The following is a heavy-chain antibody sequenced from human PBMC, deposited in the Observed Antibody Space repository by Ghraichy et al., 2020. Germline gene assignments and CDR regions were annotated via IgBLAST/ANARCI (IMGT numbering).Heavy chain of an antibody. D-gene: IGHD3-3*01. V-gene: IGHV3-48*02. CDR3: ARDGEVYYYYYYMDV. J-gene: IGHJ6*03. Sequence: VSYISSSSSTIYYAASVKGRFTISSDNAKNSLSLQMNSLRDEDTAVYHCARDGEVYYYYYYMDVWGKG. CDR2: ISSSSSTI.